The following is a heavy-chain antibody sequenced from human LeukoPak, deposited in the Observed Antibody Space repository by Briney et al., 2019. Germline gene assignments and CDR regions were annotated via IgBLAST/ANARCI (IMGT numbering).Heavy chain of an antibody. CDR2: IYYSGST. D-gene: IGHD3-10*01. J-gene: IGHJ4*02. V-gene: IGHV4-59*01. Sequence: SETLSLTCTVSGGSISSYYWTWIRQAPGKGLEWIGYIYYSGSTNYNPSLKSRVTISVDTSKNQFSLKLSSVTAADTAVYYCAREAGSGSYELDYWGQGTLVTVSS. CDR3: AREAGSGSYELDY. CDR1: GGSISSYY.